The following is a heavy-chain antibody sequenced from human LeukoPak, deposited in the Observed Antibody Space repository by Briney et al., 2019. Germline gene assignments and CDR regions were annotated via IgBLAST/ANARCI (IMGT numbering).Heavy chain of an antibody. D-gene: IGHD2-2*01. J-gene: IGHJ5*02. CDR2: MNPNSGNT. CDR1: GYTFTSYD. Sequence: GASVKVSCXASGYTFTSYDINWVRQATGQGLEWMGWMNPNSGNTGYAQKFQGRVTMTRNTSISTAYMELSSLRSEDTAVYYCARVGYCSTTNCRSWFDPWGQGSLVTVSS. V-gene: IGHV1-8*01. CDR3: ARVGYCSTTNCRSWFDP.